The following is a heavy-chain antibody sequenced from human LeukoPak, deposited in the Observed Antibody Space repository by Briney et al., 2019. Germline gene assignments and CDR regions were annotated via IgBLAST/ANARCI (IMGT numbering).Heavy chain of an antibody. V-gene: IGHV3-73*01. CDR3: TRLTTVTGGGGY. Sequence: GGSLRLSCAASGFTFSGSAMHWVRQASGKGLEGVGRIRSKANSYATAYAASVKGRFTISRDDSKNTAYLQMNSLKTEDTAVYYCTRLTTVTGGGGYWGQGTLVTVSS. J-gene: IGHJ4*02. CDR2: IRSKANSYAT. D-gene: IGHD4-11*01. CDR1: GFTFSGSA.